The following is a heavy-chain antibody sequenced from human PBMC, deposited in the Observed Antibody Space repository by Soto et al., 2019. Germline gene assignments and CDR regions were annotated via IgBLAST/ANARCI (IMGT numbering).Heavy chain of an antibody. CDR2: ISGSGGST. Sequence: EVQLLESGGGLVQPGGSLRLSGAASGFTFSSYAMSWVRQAPGKGLEWVSAISGSGGSTYYADSVKGRFTISRDNSKNTLHLQMNSLRAEDTAVYYCANREPIMITFGGVIVTHYWGQGTLVTVSS. CDR1: GFTFSSYA. D-gene: IGHD3-16*02. CDR3: ANREPIMITFGGVIVTHY. V-gene: IGHV3-23*01. J-gene: IGHJ4*02.